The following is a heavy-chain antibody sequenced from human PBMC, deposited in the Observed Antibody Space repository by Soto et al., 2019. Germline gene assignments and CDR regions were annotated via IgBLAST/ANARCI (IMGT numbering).Heavy chain of an antibody. CDR1: GFTFSSYA. V-gene: IGHV3-64*02. CDR2: ISSNGGST. CDR3: ARSTSYGDFSFDY. D-gene: IGHD4-17*01. J-gene: IGHJ4*02. Sequence: GGSLRLSCAASGFTFSSYAMHWVRQAPGKGLEYVSAISSNGGSTYYADSVKGRFTISRDNSKNTLYLQMGSLRAEDMAVYYCARSTSYGDFSFDYWGQGTLVTVSS.